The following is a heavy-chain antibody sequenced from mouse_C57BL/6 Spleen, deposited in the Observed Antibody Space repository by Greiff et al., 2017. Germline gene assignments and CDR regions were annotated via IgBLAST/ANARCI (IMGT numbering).Heavy chain of an antibody. CDR2: ISYDGSN. D-gene: IGHD1-1*01. J-gene: IGHJ4*01. V-gene: IGHV3-6*01. CDR3: ASVYYGSSYYAMDY. CDR1: GYSITSGYY. Sequence: EVQRVESGPGLVKPSQSLSLTCSVTGYSITSGYYWNWIRQFPGNKLEWMGYISYDGSNNYNPSLKNRISITRDTSKNQFFLKLNSVTTEDTATYYCASVYYGSSYYAMDYWGQGTSVTVSS.